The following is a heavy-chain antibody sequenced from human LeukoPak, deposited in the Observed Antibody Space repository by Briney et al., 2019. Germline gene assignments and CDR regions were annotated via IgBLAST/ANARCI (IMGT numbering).Heavy chain of an antibody. J-gene: IGHJ4*02. Sequence: ASVKVSCKASGYIFTAYYLHWVRQAPGQGLESMGWFNPDSGDTKFAQKFQGRVSMTRDTSISTAYMELSGLRSDDTAYYFCARVTLNSLGFDYWGQGTLVTVSS. CDR1: GYIFTAYY. V-gene: IGHV1-2*02. CDR2: FNPDSGDT. CDR3: ARVTLNSLGFDY. D-gene: IGHD4-23*01.